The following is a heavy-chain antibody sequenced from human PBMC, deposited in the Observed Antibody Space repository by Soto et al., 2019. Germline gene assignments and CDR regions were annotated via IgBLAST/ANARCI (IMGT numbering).Heavy chain of an antibody. CDR3: AKDYAYAGSLVSMEVGATPPRFDY. CDR1: GFTFSSYA. J-gene: IGHJ4*02. V-gene: IGHV3-23*01. Sequence: EVQLLESGGGLVQPGGSLRLSCAASGFTFSSYAMSWVRQAPGKGLEWVSAISGSGGSTYYADSVKGRFTISRDNSKNTLYRQMNSLRAEDTAVYYCAKDYAYAGSLVSMEVGATPPRFDYWGQGTLVTVSS. D-gene: IGHD1-26*01. CDR2: ISGSGGST.